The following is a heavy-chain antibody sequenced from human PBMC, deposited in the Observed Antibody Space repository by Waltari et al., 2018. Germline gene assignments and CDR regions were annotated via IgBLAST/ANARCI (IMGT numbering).Heavy chain of an antibody. V-gene: IGHV3-30*01. CDR3: ARELGH. CDR2: ISYDGSNK. D-gene: IGHD1-26*01. J-gene: IGHJ4*02. CDR1: GFTFSSYA. Sequence: VQLVESGGGLVQPGGSLRLSCAASGFTFSSYAMHWVRQAPGKGLEWVAVISYDGSNKYYADSVKGRFTISRDNSKNTLYLQMNSLRAEDTAVYYCARELGHWGQGTLVTVSS.